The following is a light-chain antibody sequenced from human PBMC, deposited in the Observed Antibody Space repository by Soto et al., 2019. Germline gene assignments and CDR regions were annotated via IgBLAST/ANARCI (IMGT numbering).Light chain of an antibody. CDR1: QSVLSTSNNKNF. J-gene: IGKJ1*01. Sequence: DIVMTQSPHSLAVSLGERVTINCKSSQSVLSTSNNKNFLAWYQHKPGQPPKLLFYWASTRETGVPDRFSGSLSGTDFTLTIISLQPEDVSVYYCQQYYSLPWTFGRGTKLEVK. CDR3: QQYYSLPWT. CDR2: WAS. V-gene: IGKV4-1*01.